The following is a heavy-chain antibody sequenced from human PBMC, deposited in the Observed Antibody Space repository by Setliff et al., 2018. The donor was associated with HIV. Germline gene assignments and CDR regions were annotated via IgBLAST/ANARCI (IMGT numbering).Heavy chain of an antibody. CDR2: ISYDESNK. J-gene: IGHJ4*02. Sequence: GGSLRLSCVASGFTFSNYAMHWVRQAPGKGLEWVTVISYDESNKYYADSVKGRFTISKDNSMNTLYLQMDSLRAEDTALYFCAKDLGGCRGVCSSYWGQGTLVTVSS. D-gene: IGHD2-8*02. CDR3: AKDLGGCRGVCSSY. CDR1: GFTFSNYA. V-gene: IGHV3-30*07.